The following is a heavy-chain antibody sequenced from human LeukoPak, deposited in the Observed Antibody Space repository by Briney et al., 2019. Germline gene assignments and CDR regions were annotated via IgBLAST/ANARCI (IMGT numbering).Heavy chain of an antibody. Sequence: SQTLSLTCTVSGGSISSGDYYWSWIRQPPGKGLEWIGYIYYSGSTYYNPSLKSRVTISVDTSKNQFSLKLSSVTAADTAVYYCAPMGGSSGAFDIWGQGTMVTVSS. CDR2: IYYSGST. D-gene: IGHD1-26*01. CDR1: GGSISSGDYY. J-gene: IGHJ3*02. V-gene: IGHV4-30-4*08. CDR3: APMGGSSGAFDI.